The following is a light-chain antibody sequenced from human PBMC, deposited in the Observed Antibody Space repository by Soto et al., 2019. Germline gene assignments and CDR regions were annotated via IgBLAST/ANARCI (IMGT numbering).Light chain of an antibody. Sequence: QSALTQPASVSGSPGQSITISCTGTSNAVGSYNLVSWYQQHPGEAPKLMIYEGSKRPSGVSNRFSGSKSGNTASLTISGLQAEDEADYYCCSYAGSTTHVLFGGGTQLTVL. J-gene: IGLJ2*01. CDR1: SNAVGSYNL. V-gene: IGLV2-23*01. CDR3: CSYAGSTTHVL. CDR2: EGS.